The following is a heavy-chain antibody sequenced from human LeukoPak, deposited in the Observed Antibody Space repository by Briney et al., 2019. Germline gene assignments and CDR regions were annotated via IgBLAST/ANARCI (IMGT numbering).Heavy chain of an antibody. Sequence: SETLSLTCTVSSGSINIDRHYWGWIRQPPGKGLEWIGEINHSGSTNYNPSLKSRVTISVDTSKNQFSLKLSSVTAADTAVYYCARVGLGDTAMVHIDYWGQGTLVTVSS. CDR1: SGSINIDRHY. V-gene: IGHV4-39*07. CDR2: INHSGST. J-gene: IGHJ4*02. CDR3: ARVGLGDTAMVHIDY. D-gene: IGHD5-18*01.